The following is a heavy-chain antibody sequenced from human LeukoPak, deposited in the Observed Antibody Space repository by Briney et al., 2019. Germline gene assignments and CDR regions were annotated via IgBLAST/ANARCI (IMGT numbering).Heavy chain of an antibody. D-gene: IGHD6-6*01. Sequence: PGTSLRLSCTASGYTFSDYGMHWVRQAPGKGLEWLSVISYSGVVKFYADSVKGRFTISRDNSKNTLYLQMNSLRAEDTAVYYCARDLEYSSSSYYGMDVWGQGTTVTVSS. CDR1: GYTFSDYG. V-gene: IGHV3-33*08. CDR3: ARDLEYSSSSYYGMDV. CDR2: ISYSGVVK. J-gene: IGHJ6*02.